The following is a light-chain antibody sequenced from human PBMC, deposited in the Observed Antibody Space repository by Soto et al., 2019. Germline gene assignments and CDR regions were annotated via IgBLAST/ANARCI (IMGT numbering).Light chain of an antibody. CDR1: QSISNC. CDR3: QQYNSSSWT. CDR2: KAS. J-gene: IGKJ1*01. V-gene: IGKV1-5*03. Sequence: DIQMTQSPSTLSASVGDRVTITCRASQSISNCLAWYQQKPGKAPKVLIYKASILESGVPSRFSGSGSGTEFTLTISRLQPDDFATYYCQQYNSSSWTFGQGTKVEIK.